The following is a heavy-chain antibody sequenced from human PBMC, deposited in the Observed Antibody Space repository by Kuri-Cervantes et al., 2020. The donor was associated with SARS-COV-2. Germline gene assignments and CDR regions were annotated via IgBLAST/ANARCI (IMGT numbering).Heavy chain of an antibody. D-gene: IGHD6-13*01. CDR3: ARGHTSSSWDNWFDP. CDR1: GYTFTGYY. CDR2: INPNSGGT. Sequence: ASVKVSCKASGYTFTGYYMHWVRQAPGQGLEWMGWINPNSGGTNYAQKFQGRVTMTRDTSISTAYMELSRLRSDDTAVYYCARGHTSSSWDNWFDPWGQGTLVTVSS. J-gene: IGHJ5*02. V-gene: IGHV1-2*02.